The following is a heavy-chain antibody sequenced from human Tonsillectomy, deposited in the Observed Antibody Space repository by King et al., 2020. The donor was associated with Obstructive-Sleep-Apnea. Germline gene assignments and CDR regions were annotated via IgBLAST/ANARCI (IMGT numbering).Heavy chain of an antibody. D-gene: IGHD3-22*01. CDR3: ARAVKTYYYDSSGLDY. CDR2: IYYSGRT. V-gene: IGHV4-30-4*01. J-gene: IGHJ4*02. CDR1: GGSISSGDYY. Sequence: VQLQESGPGLVKPSHTLSLTCTVSGGSISSGDYYWSWIRQSPGKGLEWIGHIYYSGRTYYNPSLKSRLTLSVDTSKNQFSLKMTSVTAADTAVYYCARAVKTYYYDSSGLDYWGQGTLVTVSS.